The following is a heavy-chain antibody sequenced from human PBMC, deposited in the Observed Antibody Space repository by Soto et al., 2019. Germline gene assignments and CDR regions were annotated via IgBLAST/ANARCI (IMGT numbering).Heavy chain of an antibody. V-gene: IGHV3-66*01. J-gene: IGHJ4*02. Sequence: EVQMVESGGGLVRPGGSLRLSCAASGFIVSSNYMSWVRQAPGKGLEAVSVIYSGGSTDYADSVKGRFTISRDNSKNTVYLHMKSLRDGDTAVYYCASGTRGGTIRFDLWGQGTLVTVSS. CDR3: ASGTRGGTIRFDL. CDR1: GFIVSSNY. CDR2: IYSGGST. D-gene: IGHD1-26*01.